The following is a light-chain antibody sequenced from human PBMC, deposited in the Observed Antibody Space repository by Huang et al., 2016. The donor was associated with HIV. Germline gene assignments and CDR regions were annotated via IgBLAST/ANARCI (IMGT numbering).Light chain of an antibody. Sequence: DIVMTQSPLSLPVTPGEPASISCRSSQSLLHINGYNYLDWYLQKPGQSPQLLIYLGSNLASGVPDRFSGSGSGTDFTLKITRVEAEDVGVYYCMQALQTSITFGQGTRLEIK. CDR3: MQALQTSIT. V-gene: IGKV2-28*01. CDR1: QSLLHINGYNY. CDR2: LGS. J-gene: IGKJ5*01.